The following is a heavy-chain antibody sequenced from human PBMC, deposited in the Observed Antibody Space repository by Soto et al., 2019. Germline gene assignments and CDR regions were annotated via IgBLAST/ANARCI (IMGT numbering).Heavy chain of an antibody. Sequence: TLSLTCTVSGGSISSYYWSWIRQPPGKGLEWIGYIYYSGSTNYNPSLKSRVTISVDTSKNQFSLKLSSVTAADTAVYYCARDRKEYSSSHLVYYYYGMDVWGQGTTVTVS. D-gene: IGHD6-6*01. CDR2: IYYSGST. CDR3: ARDRKEYSSSHLVYYYYGMDV. V-gene: IGHV4-59*01. CDR1: GGSISSYY. J-gene: IGHJ6*02.